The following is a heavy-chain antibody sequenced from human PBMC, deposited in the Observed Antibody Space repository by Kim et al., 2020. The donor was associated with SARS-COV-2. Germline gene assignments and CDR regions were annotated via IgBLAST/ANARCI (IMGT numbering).Heavy chain of an antibody. D-gene: IGHD6-19*01. V-gene: IGHV3-7*01. CDR3: ARDQHQWLVRRRDAFDI. CDR2: IKQDGSEK. J-gene: IGHJ3*02. CDR1: GFTFSSYW. Sequence: GGSLRLSCAASGFTFSSYWMSWVRQAPGKGLEWVANIKQDGSEKYYVDSVKGRFTISRDNAKNSLYLQMNSLRAEDTAVYYCARDQHQWLVRRRDAFDIWGQGTMVTVSS.